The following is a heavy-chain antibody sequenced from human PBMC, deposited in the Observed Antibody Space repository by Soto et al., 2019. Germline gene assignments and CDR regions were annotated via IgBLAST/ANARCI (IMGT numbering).Heavy chain of an antibody. J-gene: IGHJ6*02. CDR3: TTRRVTGTIYYYYGMDV. V-gene: IGHV3-15*01. Sequence: GGSLRLSCAASGFTFSNAWMSWVRQAPGKGLEWVGRIKSKTDGGTTDYAAPVKGRFTISRDDSKNTLYLQMNSLKTEDTAVYYCTTRRVTGTIYYYYGMDVWGQGTTVAVSS. CDR2: IKSKTDGGTT. D-gene: IGHD1-7*01. CDR1: GFTFSNAW.